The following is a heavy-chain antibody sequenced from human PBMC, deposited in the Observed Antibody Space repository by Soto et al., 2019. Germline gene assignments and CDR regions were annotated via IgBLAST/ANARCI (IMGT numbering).Heavy chain of an antibody. Sequence: SETLSLTCTVSGGSFSRYYWGWIRQPPGKGLAWIGYMYHSGSTYYNPSLKSRVTISIDRSKNQFSLKLSSVTAADTAVYYRARVPDYWGQGILVTVSS. V-gene: IGHV4-59*12. CDR2: MYHSGST. J-gene: IGHJ4*02. CDR3: ARVPDY. CDR1: GGSFSRYY. D-gene: IGHD2-2*01.